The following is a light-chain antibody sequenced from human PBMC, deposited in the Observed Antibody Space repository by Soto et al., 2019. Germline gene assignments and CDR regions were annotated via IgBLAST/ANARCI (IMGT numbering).Light chain of an antibody. CDR2: AAS. CDR3: QHVNSYPSL. V-gene: IGKV1-9*01. J-gene: IGKJ5*01. CDR1: QGISSD. Sequence: DIQLTQSPSFLSASVGDRVTITCRASQGISSDLAWYQQKPGKAPKRLIYAASTLQSEVPSSFSGSGSGTAFTLTLSSLQPEDFATYYCQHVNSYPSLFGQGTRLEIK.